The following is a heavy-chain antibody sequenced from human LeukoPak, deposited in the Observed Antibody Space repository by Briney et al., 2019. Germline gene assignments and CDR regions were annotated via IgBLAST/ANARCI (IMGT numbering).Heavy chain of an antibody. Sequence: GASVKVSCTASGGTFSSYAISWVRQAPGQGLEWMGGSIPIFGTANYAQKFQGRVTITTDESTSTAYMELSRLRSEDTAVYYCARGQGNYYYMDVWGKGTTVTVSS. V-gene: IGHV1-69*05. J-gene: IGHJ6*03. CDR1: GGTFSSYA. D-gene: IGHD6-13*01. CDR2: SIPIFGTA. CDR3: ARGQGNYYYMDV.